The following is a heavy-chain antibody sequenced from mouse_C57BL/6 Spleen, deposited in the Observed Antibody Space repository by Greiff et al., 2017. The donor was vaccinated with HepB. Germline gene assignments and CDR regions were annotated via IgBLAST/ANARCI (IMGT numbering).Heavy chain of an antibody. D-gene: IGHD2-4*01. V-gene: IGHV1-82*01. CDR2: IYPGDGDT. CDR3: AKGGYYDYDVGAMDY. Sequence: QVQLQQSGPELVQPGASVKISCKASGYAFSSSWMNWVKQRPGKGLEWLGRIYPGDGDTNYNGTFKGKATLTADKSSSTAYMQLSSLTSEDSAVYFCAKGGYYDYDVGAMDYWGQGTSVTVSS. J-gene: IGHJ4*01. CDR1: GYAFSSSW.